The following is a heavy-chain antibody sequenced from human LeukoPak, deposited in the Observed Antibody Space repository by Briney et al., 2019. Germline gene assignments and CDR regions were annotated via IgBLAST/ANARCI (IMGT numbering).Heavy chain of an antibody. CDR1: GFTFNNYA. J-gene: IGHJ5*02. CDR3: AKQGFDP. V-gene: IGHV3-30*02. CDR2: IRSDENTK. Sequence: GGSLRLSCAASGFTFNNYAMHWVRQAPGKGLEWVALIRSDENTKYYGDSVKGRFTISRDNSKNTLYLQMTTLTPDDTAVYYCAKQGFDPWGQGTLVTVSS.